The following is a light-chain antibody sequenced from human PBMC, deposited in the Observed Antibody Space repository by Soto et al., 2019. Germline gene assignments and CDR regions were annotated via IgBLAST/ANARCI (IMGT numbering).Light chain of an antibody. V-gene: IGKV3D-11*01. CDR2: DAS. Sequence: EIVLTQSPATLSLSPGEGATLSCRASQGVSTYLAWYQQKPGQAPRLLIYDASNRATGVPARFSGFGSGADFTLTISSLEPEDFAVYYCQQRSNWPLTFGGGTKVDIK. J-gene: IGKJ4*01. CDR3: QQRSNWPLT. CDR1: QGVSTY.